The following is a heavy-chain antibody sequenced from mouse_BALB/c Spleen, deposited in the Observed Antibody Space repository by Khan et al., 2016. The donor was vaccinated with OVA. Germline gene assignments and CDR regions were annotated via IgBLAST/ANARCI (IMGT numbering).Heavy chain of an antibody. CDR1: GFSLTNYG. CDR3: ARQPYYHYYIMDY. J-gene: IGHJ4*01. V-gene: IGHV2-6-1*01. D-gene: IGHD2-10*01. CDR2: IWSDGSA. Sequence: QVQLKESGPGLVAPSQSLSITCTISGFSLTNYGVHWVRQPPGKGLEWLVVIWSDGSANYNSGLQSRLSITKDNSRNQVFLKMNSLQTDDTAMYYCARQPYYHYYIMDYWGQGTSVTVSS.